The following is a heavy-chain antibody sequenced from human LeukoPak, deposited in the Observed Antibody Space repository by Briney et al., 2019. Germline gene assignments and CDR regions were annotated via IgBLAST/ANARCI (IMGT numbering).Heavy chain of an antibody. CDR1: GFTFRTSG. Sequence: GGSLRLSCAASGFTFRTSGMSWVRQAPGKGLEWVSVIYSGGSTYYADSVKGRFTISRDNAKNSLYLQMNRLRVEDTALYYCASGVAFDYWGQGTLVTVSS. CDR2: IYSGGST. V-gene: IGHV3-66*01. D-gene: IGHD2-21*01. CDR3: ASGVAFDY. J-gene: IGHJ4*02.